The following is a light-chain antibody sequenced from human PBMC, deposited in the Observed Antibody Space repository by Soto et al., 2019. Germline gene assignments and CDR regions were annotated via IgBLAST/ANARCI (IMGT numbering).Light chain of an antibody. CDR2: DAS. CDR3: PQPSILPIP. Sequence: GTRSLYPGERSALSCMASQTISSYLAWYQQKPGQAPRLLIYDASIRHTGIPARFSSSGSGTDFTLTISILQPEDFAVYYSPQPSILPIPFCQGTLLEI. CDR1: QTISSY. J-gene: IGKJ5*01. V-gene: IGKV3-11*01.